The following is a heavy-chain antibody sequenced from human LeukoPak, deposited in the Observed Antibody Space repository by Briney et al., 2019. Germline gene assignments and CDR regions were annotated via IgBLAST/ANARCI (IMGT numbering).Heavy chain of an antibody. CDR2: INHRGNT. Sequence: PSETLSLTCAVYGGSFSGNFWSWVRQPPGKGLEWIGEINHRGNTNYNPSLKSRVTISVDTSKNQFSLRLSSVTAADTAVYYCARVPESVGINYFDSWGQGIQVTVSS. V-gene: IGHV4-34*01. D-gene: IGHD1-26*01. CDR3: ARVPESVGINYFDS. J-gene: IGHJ4*02. CDR1: GGSFSGNF.